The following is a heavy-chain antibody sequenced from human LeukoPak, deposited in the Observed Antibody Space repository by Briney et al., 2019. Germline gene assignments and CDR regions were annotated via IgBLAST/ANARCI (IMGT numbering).Heavy chain of an antibody. V-gene: IGHV4-59*01. D-gene: IGHD3-10*01. CDR2: IFYTGSS. CDR3: ARAGAWQIDP. CDR1: GASISSYY. Sequence: SETLSLTCTVSGASISSYYWSWIRQPPGKGLEWIGHIFYTGSSNYNPSLKSRVTISLDRSKNQFSLRLTSVIAADTAVYYCARAGAWQIDPWGQGTLVTVSS. J-gene: IGHJ5*02.